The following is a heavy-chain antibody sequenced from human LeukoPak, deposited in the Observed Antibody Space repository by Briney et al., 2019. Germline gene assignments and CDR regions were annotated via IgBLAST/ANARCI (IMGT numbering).Heavy chain of an antibody. CDR3: ATSHDSAGND. V-gene: IGHV3-7*01. CDR1: GVAFSDVW. J-gene: IGHJ4*02. D-gene: IGHD2-15*01. Sequence: GGSLRLSCAASGVAFSDVWMSWVRQAPGKWLEWVANIRHDGNAKNYVPSVRGRFTISRDNAKNSLYLQMNSLTVEDTAVYYCATSHDSAGNDWGQGTLVTVSS. CDR2: IRHDGNAK.